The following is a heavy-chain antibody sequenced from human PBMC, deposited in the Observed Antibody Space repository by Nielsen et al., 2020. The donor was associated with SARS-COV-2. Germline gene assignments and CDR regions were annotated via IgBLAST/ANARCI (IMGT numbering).Heavy chain of an antibody. CDR3: ARGKGQYQLPGRNWFDP. V-gene: IGHV4-34*01. Sequence: SATLSLTCAVYGGSFSGYYWSWIRHLPEKGREWIGEINHSGSTNYNPSLKSRVTISVDTSKNQFSLKLSSVPAADTAVYYCARGKGQYQLPGRNWFDPWGQGTLVTVSS. D-gene: IGHD2-2*01. CDR1: GGSFSGYY. CDR2: INHSGST. J-gene: IGHJ5*02.